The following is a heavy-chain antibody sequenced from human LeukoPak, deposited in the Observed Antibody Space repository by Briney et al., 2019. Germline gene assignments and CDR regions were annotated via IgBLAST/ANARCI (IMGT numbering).Heavy chain of an antibody. D-gene: IGHD4-17*01. CDR1: RYTFTSYW. CDR3: ARRDDYGDYVWFGP. V-gene: IGHV5-51*01. J-gene: IGHJ5*02. Sequence: GESLKISCKGSRYTFTSYWIAWVRQMPGKGLEWMAIIYPGDSHTKNSPSFQGQVTISADKSISTAYLQWSSLKASDTAIYYCARRDDYGDYVWFGPWGQGTLVTVSS. CDR2: IYPGDSHT.